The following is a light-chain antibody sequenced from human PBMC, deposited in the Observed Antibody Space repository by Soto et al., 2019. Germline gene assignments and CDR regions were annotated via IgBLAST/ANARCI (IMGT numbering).Light chain of an antibody. CDR1: QSVNIY. CDR3: QQRSNWRVT. V-gene: IGKV3-11*01. J-gene: IGKJ4*01. CDR2: DAS. Sequence: EIVLTPSPAPLSLSPGERATLSCRASQSVNIYLAWYQQKPGQAPRLLIYDASNRATGIPARFGGSGSGTDFTLTISSLEPEDIAVYYCQQRSNWRVTFGGGAKVDIK.